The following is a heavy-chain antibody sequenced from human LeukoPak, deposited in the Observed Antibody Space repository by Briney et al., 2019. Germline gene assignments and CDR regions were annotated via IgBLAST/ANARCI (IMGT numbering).Heavy chain of an antibody. J-gene: IGHJ4*02. CDR2: IYAGGMT. V-gene: IGHV3-66*02. CDR1: GLTVSSNY. Sequence: GGSLRLSCAASGLTVSSNYMTWVRQAPGKGLGWVSIIYAGGMTYYADSVKGRFTISRDNSKNMLYLQMNSLRAADTAVYYCARGTSRTSPLSGYYRGYFDYWGQGTLVTVSS. D-gene: IGHD3-3*01. CDR3: ARGTSRTSPLSGYYRGYFDY.